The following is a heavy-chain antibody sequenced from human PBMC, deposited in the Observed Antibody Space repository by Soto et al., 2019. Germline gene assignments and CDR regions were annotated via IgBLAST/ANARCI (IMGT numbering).Heavy chain of an antibody. J-gene: IGHJ5*02. CDR1: GGSISSGGYY. CDR3: ARELREYQPGLAGRWFDP. Sequence: PSGTLSLICTFSGGSISSGGYYWSWIRQHPGKGLEWIGYIYYSGSTYYNPSLKSRVTISVDTSKNQFSLKLSSVTAADTAVYYCARELREYQPGLAGRWFDPWGQGTLVTVSS. V-gene: IGHV4-31*03. CDR2: IYYSGST. D-gene: IGHD2-2*01.